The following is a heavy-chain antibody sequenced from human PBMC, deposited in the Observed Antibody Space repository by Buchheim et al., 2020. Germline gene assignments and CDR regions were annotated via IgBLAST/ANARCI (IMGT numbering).Heavy chain of an antibody. V-gene: IGHV3-48*04. D-gene: IGHD3-9*01. CDR1: GFTFSSYS. Sequence: EVQLVESGGGLVQPGGSLRLSCAASGFTFSSYSMNWVRQAPGKGLEWVSYISSSSSTIYYADSVKGRFTISRDNAKNSLYLQMNSLRAEETAVYYCARERYYDILTGYYLPYYYYGMDVWGQGTT. J-gene: IGHJ6*02. CDR3: ARERYYDILTGYYLPYYYYGMDV. CDR2: ISSSSSTI.